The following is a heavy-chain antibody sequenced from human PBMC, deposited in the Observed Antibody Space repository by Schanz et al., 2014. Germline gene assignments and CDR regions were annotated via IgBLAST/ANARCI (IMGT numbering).Heavy chain of an antibody. CDR1: GFTFSNYD. CDR3: TTAHYSSNYETLDY. Sequence: EVQLVESGGGLVKSGGSLRLSCAASGFTFSNYDMHWVRQAIGKGLEWVARIKSRIHGGTTDYAAPVKGRFTISRDDSKHTVYLQMDSLKTEDTALYYCTTAHYSSNYETLDYWGQGTLVTVSS. J-gene: IGHJ4*02. D-gene: IGHD6-13*01. CDR2: IKSRIHGGTT. V-gene: IGHV3-15*01.